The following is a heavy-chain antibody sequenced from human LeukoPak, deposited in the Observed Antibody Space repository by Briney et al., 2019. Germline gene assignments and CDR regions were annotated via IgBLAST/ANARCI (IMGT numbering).Heavy chain of an antibody. CDR3: TRLDKLYCSGGSCYSHFDY. CDR1: GGSFSGYY. CDR2: INHSGST. V-gene: IGHV4-34*01. Sequence: SETLSLTCAVYGGSFSGYYWSWIRQPPGKGLEWIGEINHSGSTNYNPSLKSRVTISVDTSKNQFSLKLSSVTAADTAVYYCTRLDKLYCSGGSCYSHFDYWGQGTLVTVSS. D-gene: IGHD2-15*01. J-gene: IGHJ4*02.